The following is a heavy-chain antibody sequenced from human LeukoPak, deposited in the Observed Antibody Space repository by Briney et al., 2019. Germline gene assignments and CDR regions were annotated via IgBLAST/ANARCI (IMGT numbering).Heavy chain of an antibody. D-gene: IGHD6-6*01. V-gene: IGHV3-33*06. J-gene: IGHJ4*02. CDR3: AKYGAARPRSGFDY. Sequence: GGSLRLSCAASGFTFSSYGMHWVRQAPGKGLEWVAVIWYDGSNKYHADSVKGRFTISRDNSKNTLYLQMNSLRAEDTAVYYCAKYGAARPRSGFDYWGQGTLVTVSS. CDR1: GFTFSSYG. CDR2: IWYDGSNK.